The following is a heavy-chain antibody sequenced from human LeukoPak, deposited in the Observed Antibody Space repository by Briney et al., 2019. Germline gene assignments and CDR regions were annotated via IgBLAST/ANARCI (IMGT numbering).Heavy chain of an antibody. Sequence: SETLSLTWTVSGGSISSSSYYWGWIRQPPGKGLEWLGSIYYSGSTYYNPSLKSRVTISVDTSKNQLSLKLSYVTAADTAVYHCVRLQPNTGEWAFDTWGQGTMVSVSS. J-gene: IGHJ3*02. D-gene: IGHD1-1*01. V-gene: IGHV4-39*07. CDR3: VRLQPNTGEWAFDT. CDR1: GGSISSSSYY. CDR2: IYYSGST.